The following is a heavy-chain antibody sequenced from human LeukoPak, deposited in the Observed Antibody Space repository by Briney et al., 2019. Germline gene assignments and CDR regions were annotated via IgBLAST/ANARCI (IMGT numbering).Heavy chain of an antibody. D-gene: IGHD2-15*01. Sequence: GGSLRLSCAASGFAFSRDSMNWVRQAPGKGLEWISYISYDSAIKYYADSVRGRFTISRDNAKNSLSLQMHSLRAEGTAVYYCVRDNPRCCGVVPVNIDDFWGQGTLVTVSS. V-gene: IGHV3-48*01. CDR2: ISYDSAIK. J-gene: IGHJ4*02. CDR1: GFAFSRDS. CDR3: VRDNPRCCGVVPVNIDDF.